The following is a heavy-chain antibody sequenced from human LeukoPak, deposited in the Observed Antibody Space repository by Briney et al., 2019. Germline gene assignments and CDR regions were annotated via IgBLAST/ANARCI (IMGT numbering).Heavy chain of an antibody. CDR1: GGTFSSYA. CDR3: ARGTGYCSSTSCYSDYYYYMDV. CDR2: IIPIFGTA. J-gene: IGHJ6*03. Sequence: SVKVSCKASGGTFSSYAISWVRQAPGQGLEWMGGIIPIFGTANYAQKFQGRVTITADESTSTAYMELSSLRSEDTAVYYCARGTGYCSSTSCYSDYYYYMDVWGKGTTVTVSS. V-gene: IGHV1-69*13. D-gene: IGHD2-2*01.